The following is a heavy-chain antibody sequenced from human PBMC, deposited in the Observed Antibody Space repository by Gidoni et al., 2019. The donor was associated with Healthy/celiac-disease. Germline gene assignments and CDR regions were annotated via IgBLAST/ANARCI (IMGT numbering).Heavy chain of an antibody. D-gene: IGHD6-6*01. CDR2: INSDGSST. CDR1: GFTFSSYW. Sequence: EVQLVESGGGLVQPGGSLRLSCAASGFTFSSYWMHWVRQAPGKGLVWVSRINSDGSSTSYADSVKGRFTISRDNAKNTLYLQMNRLRAEDTAVYYCARAIAARPGWFDPWGQGTLVTVSS. J-gene: IGHJ5*02. V-gene: IGHV3-74*01. CDR3: ARAIAARPGWFDP.